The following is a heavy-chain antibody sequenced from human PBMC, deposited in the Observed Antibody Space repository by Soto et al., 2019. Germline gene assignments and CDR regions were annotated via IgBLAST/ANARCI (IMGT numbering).Heavy chain of an antibody. J-gene: IGHJ6*02. Sequence: VGSLRLSGAASGFTFSSYGMHWVRQAPGKGLEWVAVISYDGSNKYYADSVKGRFTISRDNSKNTLYLQMNSLRAEDTAVYYCAKAFQYGSYYYYYYGMDVWGQGTTVTVSS. CDR2: ISYDGSNK. V-gene: IGHV3-30*18. CDR1: GFTFSSYG. CDR3: AKAFQYGSYYYYYYGMDV. D-gene: IGHD2-2*03.